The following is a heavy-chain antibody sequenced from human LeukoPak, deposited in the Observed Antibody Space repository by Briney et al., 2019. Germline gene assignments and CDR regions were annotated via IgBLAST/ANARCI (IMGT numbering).Heavy chain of an antibody. CDR3: ARGGAMVLIDF. D-gene: IGHD2-8*01. J-gene: IGHJ4*02. V-gene: IGHV1-2*02. Sequence: ASVKVSCKASGYTVTDYYIHWVRQAPGQGLEWMGWINPNTGGTDYAQKFQGRVSMTKDTSMSTAYMELRRLISDDTAVYSCARGGAMVLIDFWGQGTLVTVSA. CDR2: INPNTGGT. CDR1: GYTVTDYY.